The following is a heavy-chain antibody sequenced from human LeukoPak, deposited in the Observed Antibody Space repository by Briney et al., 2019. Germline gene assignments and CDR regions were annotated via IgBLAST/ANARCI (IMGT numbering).Heavy chain of an antibody. V-gene: IGHV1-69*06. J-gene: IGHJ5*02. Sequence: SSVNVSCKASGGTFSSYASSWVRQPPAQGLDGMGGSNPIFGTANYAQKFQGRVTITADKSTSTAYMALSSLRSEDTAVYYCARDCSSTSCYARSRVTTPPWWFDPWGQGTLVTVSS. CDR1: GGTFSSYA. D-gene: IGHD2-2*01. CDR3: ARDCSSTSCYARSRVTTPPWWFDP. CDR2: SNPIFGTA.